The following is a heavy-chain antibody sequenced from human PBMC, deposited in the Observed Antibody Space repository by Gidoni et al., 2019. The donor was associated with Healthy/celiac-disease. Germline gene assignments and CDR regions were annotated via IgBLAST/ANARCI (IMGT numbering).Heavy chain of an antibody. J-gene: IGHJ5*02. CDR2: SYYSGST. D-gene: IGHD4-17*01. CDR1: GGSISSSSYY. Sequence: QLQLQESGPGLVKPSATLSLTCTVSGGSISSSSYYWGWIRQPPGKGLEWIGSSYYSGSTYYNPSLKSRVTISVDTSKNQFSLKLSSVTAADTAVYYCARHPSTTVKYAWFDPWGQGTLVTVSS. CDR3: ARHPSTTVKYAWFDP. V-gene: IGHV4-39*01.